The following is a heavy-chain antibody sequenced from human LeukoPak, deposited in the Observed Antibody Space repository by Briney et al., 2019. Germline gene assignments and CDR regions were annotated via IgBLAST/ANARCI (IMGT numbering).Heavy chain of an antibody. CDR3: AKLSITMIVVVITEAEYYFDY. CDR2: IGGSGGST. D-gene: IGHD3-22*01. CDR1: GFTFSSYA. J-gene: IGHJ4*02. Sequence: TGGSLRLSCAASGFTFSSYAMSWVRQAPGKGLEWVSAIGGSGGSTNYADSVKGRFTISRDNSKNTLYLQMNSLRAEDTAVYYCAKLSITMIVVVITEAEYYFDYWGQGTLVTVSS. V-gene: IGHV3-23*01.